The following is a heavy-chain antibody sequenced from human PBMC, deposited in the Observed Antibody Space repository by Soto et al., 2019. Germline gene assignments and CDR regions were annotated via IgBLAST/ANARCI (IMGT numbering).Heavy chain of an antibody. CDR1: GFTFSDYG. Sequence: GGSLRLSCAASGFTFSDYGMHWVRQAPGKGLDWVAVIWYDESNKYLADSVRGRFSISRDNSKNTLFLEMDSLRADDTAVYFCARGRYGYSANWHFDLWGRGTQVTVSS. D-gene: IGHD4-4*01. CDR2: IWYDESNK. CDR3: ARGRYGYSANWHFDL. V-gene: IGHV3-33*01. J-gene: IGHJ2*01.